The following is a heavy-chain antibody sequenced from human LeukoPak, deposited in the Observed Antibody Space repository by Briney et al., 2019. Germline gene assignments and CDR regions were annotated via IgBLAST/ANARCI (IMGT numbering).Heavy chain of an antibody. V-gene: IGHV1-24*01. Sequence: ASVKVSCKVSGYTLTELSVHWVRQAPGKGLEWMGGFDPEDGETIYAQKFQGRVTMTEDTSTDTAYMELSSLRSEDTAVYYCATDAGGSSWYGVYYGMDVWGQGTTVTVSS. J-gene: IGHJ6*02. D-gene: IGHD6-13*01. CDR1: GYTLTELS. CDR3: ATDAGGSSWYGVYYGMDV. CDR2: FDPEDGET.